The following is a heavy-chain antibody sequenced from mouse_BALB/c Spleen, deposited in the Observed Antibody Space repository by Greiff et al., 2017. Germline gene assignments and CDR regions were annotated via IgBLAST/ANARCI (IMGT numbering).Heavy chain of an antibody. D-gene: IGHD1-1*01. Sequence: EVKVVESGPELVKPGASVKISCKTSGYTFTEYTMHWVKQSHGKSLEWIGGINPNNGGTSYNQKFKGKATLTVDKSSSTAYMELRSLTSEDSAVYYCASWDYYGSSPFAYWGQGTLVTVSA. J-gene: IGHJ3*01. CDR1: GYTFTEYT. V-gene: IGHV1-18*01. CDR3: ASWDYYGSSPFAY. CDR2: INPNNGGT.